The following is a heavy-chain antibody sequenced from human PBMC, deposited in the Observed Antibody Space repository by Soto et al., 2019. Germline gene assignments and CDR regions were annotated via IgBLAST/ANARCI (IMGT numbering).Heavy chain of an antibody. J-gene: IGHJ5*02. D-gene: IGHD2-8*01. CDR3: AKKNPHGDSNKAWLDP. CDR2: IIPILGST. Sequence: QVQLLQSGAELREPGSSVRVSCTPSGGTFVSSAFAWVRQAPGGKIEWMGGIIPILGSTKYAEKFLGRLTIRADDSSRTAYLELSGLTFDDTAVYFCAKKNPHGDSNKAWLDPWGQGTLVTVST. V-gene: IGHV1-69*01. CDR1: GGTFVSSA.